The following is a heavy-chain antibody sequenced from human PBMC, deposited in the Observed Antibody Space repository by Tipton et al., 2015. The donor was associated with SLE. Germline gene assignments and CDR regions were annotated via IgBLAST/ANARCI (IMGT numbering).Heavy chain of an antibody. V-gene: IGHV4-4*07. D-gene: IGHD6-6*01. CDR2: IYTSGST. Sequence: TLSLTCTVSGGSISSYYWSWIRQPAGKGLEWIGRIYTSGSTNYNPSLKSRVTISVDTSKNQFSLKMKSVTAADTAVYYCARLIAARPGYFCGMDVWGQGTTVTVSS. CDR1: GGSISSYY. J-gene: IGHJ6*02. CDR3: ARLIAARPGYFCGMDV.